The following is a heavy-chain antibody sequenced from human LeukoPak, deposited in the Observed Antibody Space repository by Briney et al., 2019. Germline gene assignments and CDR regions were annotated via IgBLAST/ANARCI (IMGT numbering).Heavy chain of an antibody. CDR2: IFSSGST. CDR3: ARDSYGSGSYNY. Sequence: SETLSLTCTVSGGSISSYYWSWLRQPAGKGLEWIGRIFSSGSTNYNPSLKSRVTISADTSNNQFSLKLISVTAADTAVYYCARDSYGSGSYNYWGQGTLVTVSS. V-gene: IGHV4-4*07. D-gene: IGHD3-10*01. CDR1: GGSISSYY. J-gene: IGHJ4*02.